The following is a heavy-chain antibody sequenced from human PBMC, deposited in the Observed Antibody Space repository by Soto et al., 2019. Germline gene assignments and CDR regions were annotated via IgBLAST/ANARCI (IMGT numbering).Heavy chain of an antibody. CDR2: SRNKAKSYST. Sequence: EVQLVESGGGLVQPGGSLTLSCAVSGLTFGDHYMAWVSQAPGKGLEWVARSRNKAKSYSTDFAATVKGRCTNSRNESKNSLNLQMNVLMTGDPAGYYCSIFDGAWGQGTLVTVSS. CDR1: GLTFGDHY. J-gene: IGHJ5*02. V-gene: IGHV3-72*01. CDR3: SIFDGA. D-gene: IGHD2-21*01.